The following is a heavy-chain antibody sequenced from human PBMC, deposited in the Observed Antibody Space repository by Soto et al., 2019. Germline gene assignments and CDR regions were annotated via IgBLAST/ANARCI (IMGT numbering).Heavy chain of an antibody. V-gene: IGHV3-9*01. J-gene: IGHJ4*02. CDR1: GFTFDDYA. Sequence: SLRLSCAASGFTFDDYAMHWVRQAPGKGLEWVSVISWNSGSIGYADSVKGRFTISRDNAKNSLYLQMNSLRAEDTALYYCAKDGDSSGYPDYWGQGTLVTGSS. CDR3: AKDGDSSGYPDY. D-gene: IGHD3-22*01. CDR2: ISWNSGSI.